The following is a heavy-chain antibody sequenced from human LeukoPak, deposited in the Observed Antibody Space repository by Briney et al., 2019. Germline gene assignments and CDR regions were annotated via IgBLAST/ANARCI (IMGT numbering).Heavy chain of an antibody. CDR1: GFTFSSYS. V-gene: IGHV3-21*01. J-gene: IGHJ4*02. D-gene: IGHD3-22*01. CDR2: ISSSSSYI. CDR3: ARDYYYDSSGNNFGDY. Sequence: GGSLRLSCAASGFTFSSYSMNWVRQAPGKGLEWVSSISSSSSYIYYADSVKGRFTISRDNAKNSLYLQMISLRAEDTAVYYCARDYYYDSSGNNFGDYWGQGTLVTV.